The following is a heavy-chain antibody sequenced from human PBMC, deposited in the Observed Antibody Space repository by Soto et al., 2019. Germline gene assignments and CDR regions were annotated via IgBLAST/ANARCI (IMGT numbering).Heavy chain of an antibody. J-gene: IGHJ6*02. CDR3: AKWGGMDF. CDR2: ISGSGSST. CDR1: RFTSTRYA. D-gene: IGHD3-16*01. Sequence: VVSVRPSCEASRFTSTRYAMNWVRQAPGKGREWVSAISGSGSSTYYADAVKGRFTISRDNSKNTLYLEINSLRAEDTAVYYCAKWGGMDFWGQGTTVTVSS. V-gene: IGHV3-23*01.